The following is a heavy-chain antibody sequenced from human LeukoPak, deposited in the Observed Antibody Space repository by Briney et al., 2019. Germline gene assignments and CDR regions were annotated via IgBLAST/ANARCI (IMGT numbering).Heavy chain of an antibody. CDR1: GGSISSYY. CDR2: IYNRGTT. D-gene: IGHD6-19*01. J-gene: IGHJ3*02. V-gene: IGHV4-59*01. Sequence: SETLSLTCTVSGGSISSYYWSWIRQPPGKGLEWIGYIYNRGTTNYNPSLKSRVTISVDTSKNQFSLKLRSVTAADTAVYYCARDRPGIAVAGDAFDIWGQGTMVTVSS. CDR3: ARDRPGIAVAGDAFDI.